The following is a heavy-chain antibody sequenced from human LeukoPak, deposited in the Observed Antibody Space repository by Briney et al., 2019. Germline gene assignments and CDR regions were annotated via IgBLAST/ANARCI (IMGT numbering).Heavy chain of an antibody. CDR3: AKRQGGDSGYFDY. CDR2: ISAIGGST. V-gene: IGHV3-23*01. D-gene: IGHD3-10*01. J-gene: IGHJ4*02. CDR1: GFTFSNYA. Sequence: GGSLRLSCAGSGFTFSNYAMSWVRQAPGKGLEWVSAISAIGGSTYYADSVKGRFTISRDNSESTLYLQMNSLRADDTAVYYCAKRQGGDSGYFDYWGQGTLVTVSS.